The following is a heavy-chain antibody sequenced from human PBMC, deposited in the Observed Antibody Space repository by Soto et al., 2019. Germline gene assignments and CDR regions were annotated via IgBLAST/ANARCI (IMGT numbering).Heavy chain of an antibody. J-gene: IGHJ4*03. V-gene: IGHV3-23*01. D-gene: IGHD3-10*01. CDR2: VSGDGYAS. CDR3: AKRHYYGSGSFALAT. CDR1: GFTFSSNA. Sequence: GGSLRLSCAGSGFTFSSNAMSWVRQAPGKGLEWVSSVSGDGYASDYADSVKGRFTVSRHNSKNTLYLQMNSLRAEDTAIYYCAKRHYYGSGSFALATWGQGTLVTVSS.